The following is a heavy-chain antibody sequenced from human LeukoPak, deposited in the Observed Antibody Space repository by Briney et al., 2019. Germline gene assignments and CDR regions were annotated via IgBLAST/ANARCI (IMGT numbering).Heavy chain of an antibody. V-gene: IGHV3-23*01. CDR1: GFTFNNYA. D-gene: IGHD1-14*01. CDR3: AVYNRAYDPWYSDL. Sequence: AGGSLRLSCVASGFTFNNYAMSWVRQAPGQGLEWVSAISSGGSTSYADSAKGRFTISRDNSQDTLSLQMNSLRVEDTAVYYCAVYNRAYDPWYSDLWGRGTLVTVSS. CDR2: ISSGGST. J-gene: IGHJ2*01.